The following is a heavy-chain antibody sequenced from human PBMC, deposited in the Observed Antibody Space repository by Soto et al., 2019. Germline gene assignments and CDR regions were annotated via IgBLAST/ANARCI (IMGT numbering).Heavy chain of an antibody. D-gene: IGHD6-19*01. J-gene: IGHJ2*01. CDR3: ARLASGWQYYFFDF. Sequence: SETLSLTCAVYGGSFSPYFWSWIRQPPGKGLEWIGEINHSGSTNHNPSLTRRATLSVDTSKNQVSLKLTSVTAADTAVYYCARLASGWQYYFFDFWGRGTPVTVSS. CDR2: INHSGST. CDR1: GGSFSPYF. V-gene: IGHV4-34*04.